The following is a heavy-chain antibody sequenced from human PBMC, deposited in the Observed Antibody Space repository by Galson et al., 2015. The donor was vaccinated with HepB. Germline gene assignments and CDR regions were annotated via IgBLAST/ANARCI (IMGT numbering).Heavy chain of an antibody. V-gene: IGHV1-69*01. CDR1: GGTFSSYA. D-gene: IGHD3-10*01. Sequence: SGGTFSSYAISWVRQAPGQGLEWMGGIIPIFGTANYAQKFQGRVTITADESTSTAYMELSSLRSEDTAVYYCARSITMVRGAAPDDAFDIWGQGTMVTVSS. CDR2: IIPIFGTA. J-gene: IGHJ3*02. CDR3: ARSITMVRGAAPDDAFDI.